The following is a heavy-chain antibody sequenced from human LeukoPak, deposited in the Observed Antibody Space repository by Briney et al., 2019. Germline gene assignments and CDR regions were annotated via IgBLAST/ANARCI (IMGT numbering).Heavy chain of an antibody. CDR1: GYTFTSYA. D-gene: IGHD6-19*01. J-gene: IGHJ4*02. V-gene: IGHV1-3*01. Sequence: ASVKVSCKASGYTFTSYAMHWVRQAPGQRLEWMGWINAGDGNTKYSQRFQGRVTLTRDTSASTVYMELSSLRSEDTAVYYCARTRSGWYLIDYWGQGTLVTVSS. CDR3: ARTRSGWYLIDY. CDR2: INAGDGNT.